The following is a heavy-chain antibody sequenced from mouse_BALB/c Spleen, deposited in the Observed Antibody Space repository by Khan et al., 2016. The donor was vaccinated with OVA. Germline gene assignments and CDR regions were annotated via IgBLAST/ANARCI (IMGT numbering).Heavy chain of an antibody. V-gene: IGHV1-77*01. CDR1: GYTFTDYY. CDR2: ISPGSRDT. Sequence: QVQLQQSGAELARPGASVKLSCKASGYTFTDYYINWVKQRTGQGLEWIGEISPGSRDTYDNARVKGKATLTADKSSSTAYMQLSCLTSEASAVYFCARRNDVGYPFAYWGQGSLVTASA. J-gene: IGHJ3*01. CDR3: ARRNDVGYPFAY. D-gene: IGHD1-2*01.